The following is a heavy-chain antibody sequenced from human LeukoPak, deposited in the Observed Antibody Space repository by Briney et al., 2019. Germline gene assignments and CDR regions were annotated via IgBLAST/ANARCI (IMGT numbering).Heavy chain of an antibody. CDR3: AKWGDYDVLTGYYVPDY. V-gene: IGHV3-23*01. D-gene: IGHD3-9*01. Sequence: GGSLRLSCAASGFTFSNYAMSWVRQAPGKGLEWVSAILGSGGSTYYADSVKGRFTVSRDNSGSTLYLQMKSLRAEDTALYYCAKWGDYDVLTGYYVPDYWGQGTRVTVSS. J-gene: IGHJ4*02. CDR1: GFTFSNYA. CDR2: ILGSGGST.